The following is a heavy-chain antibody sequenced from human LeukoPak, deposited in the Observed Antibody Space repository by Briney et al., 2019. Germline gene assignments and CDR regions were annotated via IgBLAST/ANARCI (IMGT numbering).Heavy chain of an antibody. J-gene: IGHJ3*02. CDR3: ASFQQQDDAFDI. CDR2: INHSGST. Sequence: SETLSLTCAVYGGSFSGYYWSWIRQPPGKGLEGIGEINHSGSTNYNPSLKSRVTISVDTSKNQFSLKLSSVTAADTAVYYCASFQQQDDAFDIWGQGTMVTVSS. V-gene: IGHV4-34*01. CDR1: GGSFSGYY. D-gene: IGHD6-13*01.